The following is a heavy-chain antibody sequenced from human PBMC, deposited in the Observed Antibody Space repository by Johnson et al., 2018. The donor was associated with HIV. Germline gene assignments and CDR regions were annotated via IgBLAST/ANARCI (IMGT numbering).Heavy chain of an antibody. CDR3: ARDPSLPHVSIAADAFDL. J-gene: IGHJ3*01. V-gene: IGHV3-66*02. D-gene: IGHD2-21*01. CDR2: INAGGDT. Sequence: VLLVESGGGLVQPGGSLRLSCAASGFIVTGNFMSWVRQAPGQGLEWVSVINAGGDTYYADSVKGRFTISRDNSKNTLYLQMNSLRAEDTAVYYCARDPSLPHVSIAADAFDLGGPGTMVSVSS. CDR1: GFIVTGNF.